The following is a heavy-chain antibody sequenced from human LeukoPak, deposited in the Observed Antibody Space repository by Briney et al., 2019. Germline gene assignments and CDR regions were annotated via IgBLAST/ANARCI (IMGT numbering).Heavy chain of an antibody. V-gene: IGHV3-11*06. CDR1: GFTFSYYY. CDR3: ARLSYYAFDF. J-gene: IGHJ3*01. Sequence: SGGSLRLSCAASGFTFSYYYMSWIRQAPGKGLEWVSYISTRDSSSTNYADSVKGRFTISRDNAKNSLYLQMNSLRAEDTAVYYCARLSYYAFDFWGQGTIVTVS. D-gene: IGHD1-26*01. CDR2: ISTRDSSST.